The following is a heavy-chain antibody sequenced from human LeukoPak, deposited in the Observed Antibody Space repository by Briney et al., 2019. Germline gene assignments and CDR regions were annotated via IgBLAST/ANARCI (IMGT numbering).Heavy chain of an antibody. J-gene: IGHJ3*02. CDR3: GRDFGLIGTKRSFDI. CDR2: ISGSGTII. V-gene: IGHV3-11*01. Sequence: PGGSLRLSCAASGFTFSDYYMGWIRQAPGKGLEWLSYISGSGTIIFYADSVKGRFTISRDNAQNSLDLHMTSLRAGDTAVYYCGRDFGLIGTKRSFDIWGQGTMVTVSS. D-gene: IGHD1-7*01. CDR1: GFTFSDYY.